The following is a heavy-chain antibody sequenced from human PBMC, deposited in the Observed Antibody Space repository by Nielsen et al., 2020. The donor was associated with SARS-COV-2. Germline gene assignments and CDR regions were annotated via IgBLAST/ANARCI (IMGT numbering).Heavy chain of an antibody. CDR3: VYTSDSSGWYDYYYGTNV. Sequence: SGPTLVKPTQTLTLTCTFSGFSLTTSGVGVGWIRQPPGKALEWLALIYWDDYTRYSPSLRTRLTITKDASKNEAVLTMTNMDPVDTTTYFCVYTSDSSGWYDYYYGTNVWGQGTTVTVSS. CDR1: GFSLTTSGVG. J-gene: IGHJ6*02. D-gene: IGHD6-19*01. CDR2: IYWDDYT. V-gene: IGHV2-5*02.